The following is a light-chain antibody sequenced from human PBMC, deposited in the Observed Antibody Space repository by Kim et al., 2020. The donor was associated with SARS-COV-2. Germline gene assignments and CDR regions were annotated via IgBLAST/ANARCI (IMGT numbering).Light chain of an antibody. J-gene: IGLJ3*02. CDR2: DVS. V-gene: IGLV2-14*03. Sequence: GQSITIPCTGTSSDVGGYNYVSWYQKHPGKAPKLMIYDVSNRPSGVSNRFSGSKSGNTASLTISGLQAEDEADYYCSSYTSSSTRVFGGGTQLTVL. CDR1: SSDVGGYNY. CDR3: SSYTSSSTRV.